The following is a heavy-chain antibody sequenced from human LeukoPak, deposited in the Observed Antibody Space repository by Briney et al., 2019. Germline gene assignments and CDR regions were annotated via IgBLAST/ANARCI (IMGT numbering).Heavy chain of an antibody. V-gene: IGHV4-39*01. CDR1: GVSVSSSSYY. D-gene: IGHD3-10*01. Sequence: SESLSLSCTVPGVSVSSSSYYWGRLRQPPGKGLEWIGYIYYSGSTYYNPYLKSRVTISVYTSKNQFSLKLLFVNAAAAAEYYCASSPVGRGVIRGGYFGYWGQVALVTSSS. CDR2: IYYSGST. CDR3: ASSPVGRGVIRGGYFGY. J-gene: IGHJ4*02.